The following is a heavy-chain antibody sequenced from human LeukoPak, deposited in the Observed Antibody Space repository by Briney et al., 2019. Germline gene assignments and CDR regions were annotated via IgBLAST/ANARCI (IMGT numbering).Heavy chain of an antibody. CDR3: AREYYYGSGSTTAEVFDY. V-gene: IGHV4-30-2*01. D-gene: IGHD3-10*01. CDR1: GGSISSGGYS. J-gene: IGHJ4*02. CDR2: IYHSGST. Sequence: SQTLSLTCAVSGGSISSGGYSWSWIRQPPGKGLEWIGYIYHSGSTYYNPSLKSRVTISVDRSKNQFSLKLSSVTAADTAVYYCAREYYYGSGSTTAEVFDYWGQGTLVTVSS.